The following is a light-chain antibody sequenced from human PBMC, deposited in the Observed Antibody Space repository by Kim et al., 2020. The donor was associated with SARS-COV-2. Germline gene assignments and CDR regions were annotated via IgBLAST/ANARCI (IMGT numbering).Light chain of an antibody. CDR3: LQHESYPLT. J-gene: IGKJ4*02. V-gene: IGKV1-17*01. Sequence: DIQMTQSPFFLSASVGDRVTMTCRASQGIRNDVGWYQQRPGRAPKRLMYAASSLESGAPSRFSGSGYGTEFTLTISSLQPEDAATYYCLQHESYPLTFGEGTKVDIK. CDR2: AAS. CDR1: QGIRND.